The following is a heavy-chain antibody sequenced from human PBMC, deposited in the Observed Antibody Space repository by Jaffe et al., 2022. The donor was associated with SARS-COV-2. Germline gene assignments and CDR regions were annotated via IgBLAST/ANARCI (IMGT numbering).Heavy chain of an antibody. Sequence: EVQLLESGGGLVQPGGSLRLSCAASGFTFSSYAMSWVRQAPGKGLEWVSDIRGSGGSTYYADSVKGRFTISRDSSKNTLYLQMNSLRAEDTAVYYCAKDRQDYYDSSGLYYFDYWGQGTLVTVSS. CDR1: GFTFSSYA. D-gene: IGHD3-22*01. CDR3: AKDRQDYYDSSGLYYFDY. CDR2: IRGSGGST. J-gene: IGHJ4*02. V-gene: IGHV3-23*01.